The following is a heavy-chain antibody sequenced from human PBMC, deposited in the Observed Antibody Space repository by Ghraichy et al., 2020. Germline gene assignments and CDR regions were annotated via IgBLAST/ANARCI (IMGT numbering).Heavy chain of an antibody. V-gene: IGHV3-23*01. D-gene: IGHD2-15*01. Sequence: GSLRLSCAASGFTFSSYAMSWVRQAPGKGLEWVSAISGSGGSTYYAGSVKGRFTISRDNSKNTRYLQMNSLRAEDTAVYYCAKTLNNGYCSGGSCYSGWFDPWGQGTLVTVSS. CDR2: ISGSGGST. CDR3: AKTLNNGYCSGGSCYSGWFDP. CDR1: GFTFSSYA. J-gene: IGHJ5*02.